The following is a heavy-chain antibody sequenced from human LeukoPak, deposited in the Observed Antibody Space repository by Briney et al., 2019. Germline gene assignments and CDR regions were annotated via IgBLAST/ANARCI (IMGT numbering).Heavy chain of an antibody. CDR2: IKTKADGEAI. CDR1: GGTFSSYA. Sequence: SCKASGGTFSSYAISWVRQAPGKGLEWVGRIKTKADGEAIDYVVPVKGRFTISRDDSKNMLYLQMNSLKIEDTAVYYCTTVLRGHAAFDYWGQGTLVTASS. J-gene: IGHJ4*02. CDR3: TTVLRGHAAFDY. D-gene: IGHD6-13*01. V-gene: IGHV3-15*01.